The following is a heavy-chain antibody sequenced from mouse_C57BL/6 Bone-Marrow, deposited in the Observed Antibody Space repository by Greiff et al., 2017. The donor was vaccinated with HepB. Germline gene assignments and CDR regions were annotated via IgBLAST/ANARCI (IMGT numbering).Heavy chain of an antibody. D-gene: IGHD2-3*01. V-gene: IGHV1-55*01. CDR2: IYPGSGSP. J-gene: IGHJ3*01. CDR1: GYTFTSYW. CDR3: ARGGWLPSWFAY. Sequence: QVQLQQPGAELVKPGASVKMSCKASGYTFTSYWITWVKQRPGQGLEWIGDIYPGSGSPNYNEKFKSKATLTVDTSSSTAYMQLSSLTSEDSAVYYCARGGWLPSWFAYWGQGTLVTVSA.